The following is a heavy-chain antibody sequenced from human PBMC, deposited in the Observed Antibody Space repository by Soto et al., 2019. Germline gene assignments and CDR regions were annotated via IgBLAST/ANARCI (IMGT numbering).Heavy chain of an antibody. V-gene: IGHV4-38-2*01. Sequence: PSETLSLTCAVSGYSISSPYFWGWIRQPPGKGLEWIASIYQTGITFYNSSLKSRVTLSLDTSKRQLSLNLRSVTAADTAVYYCATYNFWSGYEFDHWGQGTLVTVSS. J-gene: IGHJ5*02. CDR2: IYQTGIT. CDR1: GYSISSPYF. CDR3: ATYNFWSGYEFDH. D-gene: IGHD3-3*01.